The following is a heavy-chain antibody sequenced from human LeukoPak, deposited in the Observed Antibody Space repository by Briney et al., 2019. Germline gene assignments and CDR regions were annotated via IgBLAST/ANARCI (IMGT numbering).Heavy chain of an antibody. CDR2: ISGSGGIT. CDR3: AKARRVSGTTYFDY. Sequence: GGSLRLSCAASGFTFASYAMSWVRQAPGKGLEWVSGISGSGGITYYADSVKGRFTIPRDNSKNTLYLQMSSLRAEDSAAVYFCAKARRVSGTTYFDYWGQGTLVTVSS. D-gene: IGHD6-19*01. J-gene: IGHJ4*02. V-gene: IGHV3-23*01. CDR1: GFTFASYA.